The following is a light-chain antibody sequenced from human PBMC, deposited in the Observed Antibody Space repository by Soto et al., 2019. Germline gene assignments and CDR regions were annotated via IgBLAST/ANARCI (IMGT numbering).Light chain of an antibody. Sequence: QSALTQPPSASGTPGQRVTISCSGGSSNIGSNTVNWYQHLPGTAPKLLIYSNNQRPSGVPDRFSGSMSGTSASLAISGLQSEDEADYYCAAWDDSLNGPVFGGGTKVTVL. CDR3: AAWDDSLNGPV. V-gene: IGLV1-44*01. CDR1: SSNIGSNT. CDR2: SNN. J-gene: IGLJ2*01.